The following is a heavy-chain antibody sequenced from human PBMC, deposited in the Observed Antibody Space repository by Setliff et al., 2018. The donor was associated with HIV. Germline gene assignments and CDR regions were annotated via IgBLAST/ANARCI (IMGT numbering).Heavy chain of an antibody. V-gene: IGHV4-34*01. D-gene: IGHD5-12*01. CDR2: VTHSGRT. Sequence: SLTCAVYGGSFSGYYWSWIRQPPGKGLEWIGEVTHSGRTNYNPSLKSRVTISVDTSKNQFSLRLNSVTAADTAVYYCASDISPDDGYNRLHYFDYWGQGTLVTVSS. CDR3: ASDISPDDGYNRLHYFDY. CDR1: GGSFSGYY. J-gene: IGHJ4*02.